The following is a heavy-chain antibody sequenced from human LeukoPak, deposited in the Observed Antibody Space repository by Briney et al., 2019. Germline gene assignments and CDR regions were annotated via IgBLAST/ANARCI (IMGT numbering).Heavy chain of an antibody. J-gene: IGHJ6*04. Sequence: ASAKVSCKASGGTFSSYAISWVRQAPGQGLEWMGGIIPIFGTANYAQKFQGRVTITADESTSTAYMELSSLRSEDTAVYYCARVPCMVRGVIPACWRGRARTNGMDVWGKGTTVTVSS. D-gene: IGHD3-10*01. V-gene: IGHV1-69*13. CDR2: IIPIFGTA. CDR1: GGTFSSYA. CDR3: ARVPCMVRGVIPACWRGRARTNGMDV.